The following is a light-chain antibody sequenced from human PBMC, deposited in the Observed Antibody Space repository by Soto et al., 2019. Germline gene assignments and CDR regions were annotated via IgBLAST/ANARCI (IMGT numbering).Light chain of an antibody. V-gene: IGKV1-5*03. J-gene: IGKJ1*01. Sequence: IQLTQSPSSLSASVGDRVTITCRASHDISNYLAWYQQKPGKAPKLLIYKASTLKSGVPSRFSGSGSGTEFTLTISSLQPDDFATYYCQHYNSYSEAFGQGTKVDIK. CDR3: QHYNSYSEA. CDR2: KAS. CDR1: HDISNY.